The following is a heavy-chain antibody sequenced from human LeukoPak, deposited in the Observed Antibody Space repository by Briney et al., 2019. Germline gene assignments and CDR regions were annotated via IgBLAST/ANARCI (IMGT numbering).Heavy chain of an antibody. CDR3: ATVVLLWFGELLPGWYFDL. Sequence: GASVKVSCKVSGYTLTELSMHWVRQAPGKGLEWMGGFDPEDGETIYAQKFQGSVTMTEDTSTDTAYMELSSLRSEDTAVYYCATVVLLWFGELLPGWYFDLWGRGTLVTVSS. CDR2: FDPEDGET. CDR1: GYTLTELS. J-gene: IGHJ2*01. D-gene: IGHD3-10*01. V-gene: IGHV1-24*01.